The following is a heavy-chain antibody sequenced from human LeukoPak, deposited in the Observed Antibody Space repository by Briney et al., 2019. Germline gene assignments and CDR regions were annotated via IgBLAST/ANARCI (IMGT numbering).Heavy chain of an antibody. CDR2: IYTSGST. D-gene: IGHD4-23*01. Sequence: SETLSLTCTVSGGSISSGSYYWSWIRQPAGKGLEWIGRIYTSGSTNYNPSLKSRVTISVDTSKNQFSLKLSSVTAADTAVYYCARQGGYGGNDWHFDLWGRGTLVTVSS. CDR3: ARQGGYGGNDWHFDL. J-gene: IGHJ2*01. CDR1: GGSISSGSYY. V-gene: IGHV4-61*02.